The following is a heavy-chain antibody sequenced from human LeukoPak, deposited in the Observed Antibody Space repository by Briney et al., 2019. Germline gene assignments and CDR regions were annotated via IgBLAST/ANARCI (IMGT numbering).Heavy chain of an antibody. CDR1: GFNFSRYW. D-gene: IGHD3-10*01. CDR2: INQDGSGK. CDR3: ARVKTYGRYFDF. V-gene: IGHV3-7*03. J-gene: IGHJ4*02. Sequence: GGSLRLSCAASGFNFSRYWMIWVRQAPGKGAEGVANINQDGSGKNYVDSVKGRFTISRDNAKKSLYLQMNSPRAEDTAVYYCARVKTYGRYFDFWGQGTLVTVSS.